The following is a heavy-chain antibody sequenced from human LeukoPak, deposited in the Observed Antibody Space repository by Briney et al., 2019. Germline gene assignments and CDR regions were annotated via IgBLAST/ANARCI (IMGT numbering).Heavy chain of an antibody. V-gene: IGHV4-59*01. CDR1: GGSISGYY. CDR2: FYYTGST. Sequence: SETLSLTCTVSGGSISGYYWSWIRQPPGKGLEWIGYFYYTGSTNNNPSLKSRVTISVDTSKNQFSLKLTSVTAADTAVYYCARSQDSSSWSALDYWGQGTLVTVSS. D-gene: IGHD6-13*01. CDR3: ARSQDSSSWSALDY. J-gene: IGHJ4*02.